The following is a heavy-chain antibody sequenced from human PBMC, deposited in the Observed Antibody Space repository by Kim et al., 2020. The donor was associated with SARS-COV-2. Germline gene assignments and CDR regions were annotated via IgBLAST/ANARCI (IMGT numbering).Heavy chain of an antibody. V-gene: IGHV3-30*18. CDR2: ISYDGSNK. Sequence: GGSLRLSCAASGFTFSSYGMHWVRQAPGKGLEWVAVISYDGSNKYYADSVKGRFTISRDNSKNTLYLQMNSLRAEDTAVYYCAKGRSYGAEASPFDYWGQGTLVTVSS. J-gene: IGHJ4*02. D-gene: IGHD2-8*01. CDR1: GFTFSSYG. CDR3: AKGRSYGAEASPFDY.